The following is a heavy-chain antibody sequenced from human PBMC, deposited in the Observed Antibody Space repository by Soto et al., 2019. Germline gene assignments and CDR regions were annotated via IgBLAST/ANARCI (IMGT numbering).Heavy chain of an antibody. CDR2: IYYSGST. J-gene: IGHJ2*01. CDR3: ARFNWYFDL. Sequence: SETLSLTCTVSGGSISSYYWSWIRQPPGKGLEWIGFIYYSGSTNYNPSLKSRVTISVDTSKNQFSLKLSSVTAADTAVYYCARFNWYFDLWGRGTLVTVSS. CDR1: GGSISSYY. V-gene: IGHV4-59*08.